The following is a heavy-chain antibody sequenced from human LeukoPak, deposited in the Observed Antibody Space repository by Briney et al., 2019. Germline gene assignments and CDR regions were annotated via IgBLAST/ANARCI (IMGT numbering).Heavy chain of an antibody. CDR2: IYYSGST. CDR1: GGSISSGDYY. Sequence: SETLSLTCTVSGGSISSGDYYWSWIRQPPGKGLEWIGYIYYSGSTYYNPSLKSRVTISVDTSKNQFSLKLSSVTAADTAVYYCARIGVTGEDYFDYWGQGTLVIVSS. J-gene: IGHJ4*02. V-gene: IGHV4-30-4*01. D-gene: IGHD7-27*01. CDR3: ARIGVTGEDYFDY.